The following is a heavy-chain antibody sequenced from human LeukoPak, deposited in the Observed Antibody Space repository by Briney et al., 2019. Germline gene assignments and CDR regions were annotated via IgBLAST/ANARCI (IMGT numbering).Heavy chain of an antibody. CDR1: GFTFSNAW. CDR2: IRCNSDGGTI. Sequence: GSLRLSCATSGFTFSNAWMNWVRQAPGKGLEWVGRIRCNSDGGTIDYAAPVKGRFTLSRDDSKTTLYLQMNSLQTEDTAVYYCATDFYDSTWGQGTLVTVSS. V-gene: IGHV3-15*07. CDR3: ATDFYDST. J-gene: IGHJ5*02. D-gene: IGHD3-22*01.